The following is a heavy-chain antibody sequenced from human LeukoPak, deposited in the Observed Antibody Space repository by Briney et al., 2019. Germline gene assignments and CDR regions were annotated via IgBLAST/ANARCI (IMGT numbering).Heavy chain of an antibody. CDR2: ILRNSGSI. Sequence: GGSLRLSCAASGFTFDDYAMHWVRQAPGKGLEWVSGILRNSGSIGYADSVEGRFTISRDDAKNSLYLQMNSLRAEDTALYYCVKDGGRDTAAAYYWGQGTLVSVSS. CDR1: GFTFDDYA. CDR3: VKDGGRDTAAAYY. V-gene: IGHV3-9*01. J-gene: IGHJ4*02. D-gene: IGHD6-13*01.